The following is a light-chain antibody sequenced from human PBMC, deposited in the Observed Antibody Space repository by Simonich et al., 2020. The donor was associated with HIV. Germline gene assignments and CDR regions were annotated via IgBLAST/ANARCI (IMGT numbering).Light chain of an antibody. CDR1: QRISSSF. Sequence: EIVLTQSPGTLSLSPGERATLSCRASQRISSSFLAWYQQKPGLAPRLLIYDASSRATGIPDRFSGSGSGTDFTLTISSLQPDDFATYYCQQYNSYPLTFGQGTKVEIK. V-gene: IGKV3D-20*01. J-gene: IGKJ1*01. CDR3: QQYNSYPLT. CDR2: DAS.